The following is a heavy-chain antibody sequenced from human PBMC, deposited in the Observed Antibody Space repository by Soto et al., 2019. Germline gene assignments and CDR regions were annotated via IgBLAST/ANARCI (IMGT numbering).Heavy chain of an antibody. J-gene: IGHJ4*02. V-gene: IGHV3-33*01. Sequence: QVYLVESGGGVVPPGTSLRLSCEASGFNYISYGMHWVRQAPGKALEWVAVVYYDGTEKYYGDSVKGRFTITRDNSQNTLYLQMNSLRVEDTAGYYCARDRARKGTYYFDNWGQGTLVTVSA. CDR1: GFNYISYG. CDR2: VYYDGTEK. CDR3: ARDRARKGTYYFDN.